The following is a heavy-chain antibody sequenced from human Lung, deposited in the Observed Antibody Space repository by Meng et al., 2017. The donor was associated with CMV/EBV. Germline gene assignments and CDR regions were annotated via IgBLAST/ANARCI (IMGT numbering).Heavy chain of an antibody. J-gene: IGHJ4*02. CDR3: AFSSGADYGSGSRDY. CDR2: MYYSANT. V-gene: IGHV4-30-2*03. CDR1: GFPFDDYA. D-gene: IGHD3-10*01. Sequence: LRLSCAASGFPFDDYAMHWVRQAPGKGLEWIGSMYYSANTHSNPSLKSRVTISVDTSQNQFSLTLTSVTAADTAVYYCAFSSGADYGSGSRDYWGQGTXVTVYS.